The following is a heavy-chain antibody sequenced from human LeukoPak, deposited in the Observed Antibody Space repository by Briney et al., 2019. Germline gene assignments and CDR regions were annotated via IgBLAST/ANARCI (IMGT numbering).Heavy chain of an antibody. CDR2: ISSNGGST. J-gene: IGHJ4*02. CDR1: GFSFSRNA. V-gene: IGHV3-64D*09. D-gene: IGHD3-22*01. CDR3: SSTYHYDSSGYYPFDY. Sequence: GGSLTLSCSPSGFSFSRNAMHWVRHAPGKGLEYVTCISSNGGSTGYADSVKGRFTISRDNSMRGMFLQMSSLRPEDKAIYYCSSTYHYDSSGYYPFDYWGQGTLVTVSS.